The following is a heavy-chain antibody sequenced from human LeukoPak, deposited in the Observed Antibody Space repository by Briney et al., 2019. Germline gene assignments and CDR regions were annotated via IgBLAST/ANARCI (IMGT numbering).Heavy chain of an antibody. J-gene: IGHJ4*02. CDR2: ISGSGGST. V-gene: IGHV3-23*01. D-gene: IGHD2-2*01. CDR1: GFTFSSYA. Sequence: PGGSLRLSCAASGFTFSSYAMSWVRQAPGKGLERVSAISGSGGSTYYADSVKGRFTISRDNSKNTLYLQMNSLRVEDTALYYCAKDSGYCDTTTCRLANWGQGTLVTVSS. CDR3: AKDSGYCDTTTCRLAN.